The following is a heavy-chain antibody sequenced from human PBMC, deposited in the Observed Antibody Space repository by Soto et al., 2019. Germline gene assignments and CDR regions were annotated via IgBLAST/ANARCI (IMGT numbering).Heavy chain of an antibody. CDR3: AKIATVTTFEPYDY. D-gene: IGHD4-17*01. V-gene: IGHV3-23*01. CDR1: GFTFSSYA. Sequence: GGSLRLSCAASGFTFSSYAMSWVRQAPGKGLEWVSAISGSGGSTYYADSVKGRFTISRDNSKNTLYLQMNSLRAEDTAVYYGAKIATVTTFEPYDYWGQGTLVTVSS. J-gene: IGHJ4*02. CDR2: ISGSGGST.